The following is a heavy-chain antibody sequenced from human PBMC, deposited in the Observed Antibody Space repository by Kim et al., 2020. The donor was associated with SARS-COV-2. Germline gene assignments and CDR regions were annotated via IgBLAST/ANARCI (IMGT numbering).Heavy chain of an antibody. J-gene: IGHJ5*02. D-gene: IGHD3-10*01. CDR1: GGSFSGYY. Sequence: SETLSLTCAVYGGSFSGYYWSWIRQPPGKGLEWIGEINHSGSTNYNPSLKSRVTISVDTSKNQFSLKLSSVTAADTAVYYCARSRPFRGFIRGVDPWGQGTLVTVSS. CDR2: INHSGST. V-gene: IGHV4-34*01. CDR3: ARSRPFRGFIRGVDP.